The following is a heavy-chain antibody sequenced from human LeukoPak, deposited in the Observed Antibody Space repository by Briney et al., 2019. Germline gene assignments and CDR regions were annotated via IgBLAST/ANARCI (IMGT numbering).Heavy chain of an antibody. Sequence: GGSLRLSCAASGFTFSSYSMDWVRQAPGKGLEWVSSISSSSSYIYYADSVKGRFTISRDNAKNSLYLQMNSLRAEDTAVYYCARDISGAAADYWGRGTLVTVSS. V-gene: IGHV3-21*01. J-gene: IGHJ4*02. D-gene: IGHD2-15*01. CDR1: GFTFSSYS. CDR2: ISSSSSYI. CDR3: ARDISGAAADY.